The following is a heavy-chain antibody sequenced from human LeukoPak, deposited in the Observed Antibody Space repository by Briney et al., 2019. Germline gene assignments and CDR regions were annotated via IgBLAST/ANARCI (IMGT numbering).Heavy chain of an antibody. CDR2: INHSGST. CDR3: AGPRPQYSSSRFFDY. CDR1: GVSFSGFY. J-gene: IGHJ4*02. V-gene: IGHV4-34*01. D-gene: IGHD6-13*01. Sequence: SETLSLTCAVYGVSFSGFYWSWLRQPPGKGLEGFGEINHSGSTNYNPSLKRRATITVDTSKNQFSLKLSSVPAADTAVYYCAGPRPQYSSSRFFDYWGQGPRVTVSS.